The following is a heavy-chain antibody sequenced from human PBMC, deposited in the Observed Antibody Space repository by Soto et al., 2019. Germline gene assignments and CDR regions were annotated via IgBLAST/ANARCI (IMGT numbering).Heavy chain of an antibody. Sequence: SETLSLTCTVSGGSISSGDYYWSWIRQPPGKGLEWIGYIYYSGSTYYNPSLKSRVTISVDTSKNQFSLKLSSVTAADTAVYYCARDRGNYYDSSGYYYFGYFDYWGQGTLVTVSS. D-gene: IGHD3-22*01. V-gene: IGHV4-30-4*01. CDR1: GGSISSGDYY. J-gene: IGHJ4*02. CDR2: IYYSGST. CDR3: ARDRGNYYDSSGYYYFGYFDY.